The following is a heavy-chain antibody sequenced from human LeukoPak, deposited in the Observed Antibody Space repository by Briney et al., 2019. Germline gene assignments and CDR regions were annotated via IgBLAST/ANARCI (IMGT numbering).Heavy chain of an antibody. Sequence: GGSLRLSCSGSGFTFMNYVMAWVRQAPGKGLEWVSSIRLGGGLTHSADPVKGRFIISRDMNTLFLQMNNLRPEDTAMYYCARKITMVRGPLIKGYFDLWGRGTLVTVSS. CDR2: IRLGGGLT. V-gene: IGHV3-23*01. CDR3: ARKITMVRGPLIKGYFDL. D-gene: IGHD3-10*01. J-gene: IGHJ2*01. CDR1: GFTFMNYV.